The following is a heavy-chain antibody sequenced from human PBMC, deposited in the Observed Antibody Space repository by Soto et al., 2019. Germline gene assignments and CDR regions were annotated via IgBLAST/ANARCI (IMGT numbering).Heavy chain of an antibody. J-gene: IGHJ6*01. Sequence: EVQQVESGGGLVQPGGSLRLSCAASGFTFSSYEMNWVRQAPGKGLEWVSYISSSGSTIYYADSVKGRFTISRDNAKNSLYLQMNSLRAEDTAVYYCARDRGFGELYGYYYGMDVWGRGTTVTVSS. V-gene: IGHV3-48*03. CDR2: ISSSGSTI. CDR3: ARDRGFGELYGYYYGMDV. D-gene: IGHD3-10*01. CDR1: GFTFSSYE.